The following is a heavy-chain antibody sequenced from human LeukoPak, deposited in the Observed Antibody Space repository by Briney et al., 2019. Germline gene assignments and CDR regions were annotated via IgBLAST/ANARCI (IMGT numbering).Heavy chain of an antibody. V-gene: IGHV4-39*01. CDR1: GGAITDSNYY. CDR2: IYYNGKT. CDR3: ARYSGSHYAFDI. J-gene: IGHJ3*02. D-gene: IGHD1-26*01. Sequence: SETLSLTCTVSGGAITDSNYYWGWIRQPPGEGLEWIGNIYYNGKTFYDESVKSRVTISVDTSKNQFSLKLSSVTAADTALFYCARYSGSHYAFDIWGQGTMVTVSS.